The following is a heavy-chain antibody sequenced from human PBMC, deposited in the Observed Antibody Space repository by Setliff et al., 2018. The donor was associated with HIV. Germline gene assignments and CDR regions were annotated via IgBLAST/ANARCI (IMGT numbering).Heavy chain of an antibody. Sequence: GESLRLSCAASGFTFSSYEMNWVRQAPGKGLEWVSHISSSGSIIYYADSVKGRFTISRDNAKNSLHLQMNSLRAEDTAVYYCARGEPSILIEPAAFFDYWGQGTLVTVSS. CDR2: ISSSGSII. CDR3: ARGEPSILIEPAAFFDY. J-gene: IGHJ4*02. D-gene: IGHD2-2*01. V-gene: IGHV3-48*03. CDR1: GFTFSSYE.